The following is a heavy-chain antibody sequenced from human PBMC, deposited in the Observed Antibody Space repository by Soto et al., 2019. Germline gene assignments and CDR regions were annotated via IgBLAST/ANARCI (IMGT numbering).Heavy chain of an antibody. D-gene: IGHD5-12*01. V-gene: IGHV4-30-2*01. CDR2: IYHSGST. J-gene: IGHJ5*02. CDR1: GGSISSGGYS. Sequence: QLQLQESGSGLVKPSQTLSLTCAVSGGSISSGGYSWSWIRQPPGKGLEWIGYIYHSGSTYYNPSLKSRVTISVDRSKNQFSLKLSSVTAADTAVYYCARGDGYNPPGWFDPWGQGTLVTVSS. CDR3: ARGDGYNPPGWFDP.